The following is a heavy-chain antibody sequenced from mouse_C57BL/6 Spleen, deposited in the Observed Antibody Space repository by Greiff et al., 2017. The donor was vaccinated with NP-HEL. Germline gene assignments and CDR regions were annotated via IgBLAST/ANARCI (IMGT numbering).Heavy chain of an antibody. CDR1: GYTFTDYN. Sequence: EVQLQQSGPELVKPGASVKIPCKASGYTFTDYNMDWVKQSHGKSLEWIGDINPNNGGTIYNQKFKGKATLTVDKSSSTAYMELRSLTSEDTAVYYCARPSYYYGSSYAWFAYWGQGTLVTVSA. CDR3: ARPSYYYGSSYAWFAY. V-gene: IGHV1-18*01. J-gene: IGHJ3*01. CDR2: INPNNGGT. D-gene: IGHD1-1*01.